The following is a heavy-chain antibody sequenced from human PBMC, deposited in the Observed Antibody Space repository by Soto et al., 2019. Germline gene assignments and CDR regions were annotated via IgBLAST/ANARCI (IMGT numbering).Heavy chain of an antibody. J-gene: IGHJ6*02. V-gene: IGHV1-69*12. CDR2: IMPIFRTP. CDR3: ARDNDRPQVGGNYYYILDV. D-gene: IGHD2-2*01. CDR1: GGTFRNSA. Sequence: QVQLEQSGAEVKKPGSSVKVSCKASGGTFRNSAISWVRQAPGQGLEWMGGIMPIFRTPDYAQKFQGRVIITADESTSTDYMELSGLRSDDTAVYYCARDNDRPQVGGNYYYILDVWGQGTTVTVSS.